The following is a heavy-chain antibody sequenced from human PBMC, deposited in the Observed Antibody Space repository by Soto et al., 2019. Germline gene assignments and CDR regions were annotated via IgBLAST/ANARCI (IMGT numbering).Heavy chain of an antibody. CDR2: INPNSGNT. CDR1: GYTFTSYD. V-gene: IGHV1-8*01. Sequence: ASVKVSCTASGYTFTSYDSNWVRQATGQGLEWMGIINPNSGNTSYAQKFQGRVTMTRNTSTSTVYMELSSLRSEDTAVYYCASAGSGAVYGMDVWGQGTTVTVSS. D-gene: IGHD3-10*01. CDR3: ASAGSGAVYGMDV. J-gene: IGHJ6*02.